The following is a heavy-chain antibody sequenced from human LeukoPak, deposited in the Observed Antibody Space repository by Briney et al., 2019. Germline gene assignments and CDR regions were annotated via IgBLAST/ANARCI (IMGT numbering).Heavy chain of an antibody. CDR1: GGTFSSYA. D-gene: IGHD6-13*01. CDR2: IIPILGIA. V-gene: IGHV1-69*04. J-gene: IGHJ4*02. Sequence: APVKVSCKASGGTFSSYAISWVRQAPGQGLEWMGRIIPILGIANYAQKFQGRVTITADKSTSTAYMELSSLRSEDTAVYYCARVGASLVPGGYFDYWGQGTLVTVSS. CDR3: ARVGASLVPGGYFDY.